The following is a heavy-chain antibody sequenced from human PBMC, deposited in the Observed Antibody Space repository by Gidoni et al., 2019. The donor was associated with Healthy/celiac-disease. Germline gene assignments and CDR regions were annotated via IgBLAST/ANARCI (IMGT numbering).Heavy chain of an antibody. CDR2: ISGSGGST. V-gene: IGHV3-23*01. CDR1: GFPFSSYA. D-gene: IGHD7-27*01. Sequence: EVQLLESGGGLVQPGGSLRLSCPASGFPFSSYAMSWVRQAPGKGLEWVSAISGSGGSTYYADSVKGRFTISRDNSKNTLYLQMNSLRAEDTAVYYCARDDGEGYYYYGMDVWGQGTTVTVSS. CDR3: ARDDGEGYYYYGMDV. J-gene: IGHJ6*02.